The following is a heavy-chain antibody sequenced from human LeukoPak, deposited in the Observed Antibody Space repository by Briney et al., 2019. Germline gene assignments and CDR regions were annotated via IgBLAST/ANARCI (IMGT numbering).Heavy chain of an antibody. CDR3: AKDTGFTRPTSYSSSSYFDY. CDR1: GFTFSSYA. CDR2: ISGSGGST. D-gene: IGHD6-13*01. J-gene: IGHJ4*02. V-gene: IGHV3-23*01. Sequence: PGGSLRLSCAASGFTFSSYAMSWVRQAPGKGLEWVSAISGSGGSTYYADSVKGRFTISRDNSKNTLYLQMNSLRAEDTAVYYCAKDTGFTRPTSYSSSSYFDYWGQGTLVTVSS.